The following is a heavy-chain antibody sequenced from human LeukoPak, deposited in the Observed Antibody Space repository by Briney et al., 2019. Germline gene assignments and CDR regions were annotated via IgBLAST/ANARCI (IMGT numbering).Heavy chain of an antibody. CDR3: ARVVYDILTGYYGPFDY. CDR2: IWYDGSNK. D-gene: IGHD3-9*01. CDR1: GFTFSSYG. Sequence: GRSLRLSCAASGFTFSSYGMHWVRQAPGKGLEWVAVIWYDGSNKYYADSVKGRFTISRDNSKNTLYLQMNSLRAEDTAVYYYARVVYDILTGYYGPFDYWGQGTLVTVSS. J-gene: IGHJ4*02. V-gene: IGHV3-33*01.